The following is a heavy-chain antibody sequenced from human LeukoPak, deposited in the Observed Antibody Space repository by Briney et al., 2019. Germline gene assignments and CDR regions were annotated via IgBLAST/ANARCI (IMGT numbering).Heavy chain of an antibody. Sequence: ASLKVSCKASGYTFTSYYMHWVRQTPGQGLEWMGIINPSGGSTSYAQKFQSRVTMTRDTSTSTVYMELSSLRVEDTAVYYCARSSDGDYDYWGQGTLVTVSS. CDR3: ARSSDGDYDY. V-gene: IGHV1-46*01. J-gene: IGHJ4*02. CDR2: INPSGGST. CDR1: GYTFTSYY. D-gene: IGHD4-17*01.